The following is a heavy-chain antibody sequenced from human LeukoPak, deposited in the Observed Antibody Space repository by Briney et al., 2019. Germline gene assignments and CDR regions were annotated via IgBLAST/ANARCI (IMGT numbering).Heavy chain of an antibody. D-gene: IGHD3-9*01. Sequence: SRTLSLTCAVSGGAISSGNWWSWVRQPPGKGLEWIGEIYHSGNTNYNPSLKSRVTISVDWSKNHFSLKLSSVTAADTAVYYCAREGDYDILTGYYFIDSWGQGTLVTVSS. J-gene: IGHJ4*02. CDR3: AREGDYDILTGYYFIDS. CDR1: GGAISSGNW. CDR2: IYHSGNT. V-gene: IGHV4-4*02.